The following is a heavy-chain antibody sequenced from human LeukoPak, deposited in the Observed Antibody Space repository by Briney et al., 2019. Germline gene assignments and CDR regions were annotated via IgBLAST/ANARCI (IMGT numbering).Heavy chain of an antibody. CDR1: GYTFTSYG. CDR2: ISAYNGNT. V-gene: IGHV1-18*01. D-gene: IGHD6-19*01. CDR3: ARDRSVLSVAGTSYFDY. J-gene: IGHJ4*02. Sequence: ASVKVSCKASGYTFTSYGISWVRQAPGQGLEWMGWISAYNGNTNYAQKLQGRVTMTTDTSTSTAYMELRSLRSDDTAVYYCARDRSVLSVAGTSYFDYWGQGTLVTVSS.